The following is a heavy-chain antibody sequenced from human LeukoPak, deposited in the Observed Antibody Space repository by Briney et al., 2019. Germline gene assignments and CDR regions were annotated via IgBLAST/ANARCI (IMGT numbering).Heavy chain of an antibody. CDR3: AKQAGYSQRDPDFDY. CDR2: ISSSGSTI. J-gene: IGHJ4*02. Sequence: GGSLRLSCAASGFTFSSYEMNWVRQAPGKGLEWVSYISSSGSTIYYADSVKGRFTISRDNAKNSLYLQMNSLRAEDTAVYYCAKQAGYSQRDPDFDYWGQGTLVTVSS. CDR1: GFTFSSYE. V-gene: IGHV3-48*03. D-gene: IGHD6-13*01.